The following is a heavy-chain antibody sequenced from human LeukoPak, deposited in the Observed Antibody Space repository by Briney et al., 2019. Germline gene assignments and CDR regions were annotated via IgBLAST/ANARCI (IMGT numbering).Heavy chain of an antibody. V-gene: IGHV4-39*01. CDR2: MFHSGST. CDR3: ARRGGDYRGFDY. Sequence: SETLSLTCTVSGGSIRSRSYYWGWIRQPPGKGLEWTGSMFHSGSTYYNPSLKSRVTISVDTSKNQFSLKLSSVTAADTAVYYCARRGGDYRGFDYWGQGTLVTVSS. J-gene: IGHJ4*02. D-gene: IGHD4-17*01. CDR1: GGSIRSRSYY.